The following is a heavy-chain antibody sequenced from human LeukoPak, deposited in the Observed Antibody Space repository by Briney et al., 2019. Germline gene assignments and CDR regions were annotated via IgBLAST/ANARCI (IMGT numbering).Heavy chain of an antibody. J-gene: IGHJ4*02. CDR2: VKDDGSYT. V-gene: IGHV3-30*04. D-gene: IGHD6-13*01. Sequence: GGSLRLSCAVSGFTFSAYHMHWVRQAPGKGLDWVAVVKDDGSYTSYAASVKGRFTISRDNSRNTVVLQMNSLSVDDTAIYYCARQSLAASGLDSWGQGMLVTVSS. CDR1: GFTFSAYH. CDR3: ARQSLAASGLDS.